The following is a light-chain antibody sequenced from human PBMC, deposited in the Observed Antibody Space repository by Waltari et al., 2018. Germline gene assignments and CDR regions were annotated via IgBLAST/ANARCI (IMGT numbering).Light chain of an antibody. J-gene: IGKJ1*01. CDR1: QSISSW. CDR2: KSS. Sequence: DIQMTQSPSTLSASGGDRFTITCRSSQSISSWLAWYQQKPGKAPKLLIYKSSSLESGVPSRFSGSGSGTEFTLTISSLQPDDFATYYCQQYNIYWTFGQGTKVEIK. CDR3: QQYNIYWT. V-gene: IGKV1-5*03.